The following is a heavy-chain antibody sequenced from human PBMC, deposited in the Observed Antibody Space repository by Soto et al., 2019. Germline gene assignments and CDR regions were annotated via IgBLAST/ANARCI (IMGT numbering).Heavy chain of an antibody. CDR2: IIPIFGTA. J-gene: IGHJ5*02. CDR3: ARDGLRFLEWSNTFDP. D-gene: IGHD3-3*01. V-gene: IGHV1-69*06. CDR1: GGTFSSYA. Sequence: SVKVSCKASGGTFSSYAISWVRQAPGQGLEWMGGIIPIFGTANYAQKFQGRVTITADKSTSTAYMELSSLRSEDTAVYYCARDGLRFLEWSNTFDPWGQRTLVTVS.